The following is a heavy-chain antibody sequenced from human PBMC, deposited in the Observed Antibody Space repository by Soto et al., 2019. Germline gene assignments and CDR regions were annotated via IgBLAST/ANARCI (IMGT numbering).Heavy chain of an antibody. J-gene: IGHJ6*03. D-gene: IGHD2-8*01. V-gene: IGHV4-59*01. CDR3: AGIVPFSGGGRHYMDV. CDR1: GGSISTYH. Sequence: QVQLQESGPGLVKPSETLSLTCTVSGGSISTYHWGWIRQPPGKGLEWIGLIYYTGNTNYNSSLKSRVTISIDTPKNRFSLQLTSVTPADAGVYYCAGIVPFSGGGRHYMDVWGKGTTVTVSS. CDR2: IYYTGNT.